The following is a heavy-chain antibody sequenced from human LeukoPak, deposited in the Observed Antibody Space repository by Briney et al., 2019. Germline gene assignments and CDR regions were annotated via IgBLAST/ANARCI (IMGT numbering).Heavy chain of an antibody. CDR2: ISSSGSTI. J-gene: IGHJ3*02. CDR1: GFTLSSYE. CDR3: AIDYGDDDAFDI. Sequence: GSLRLPCAASGFTLSSYEMNWVRQAPGKGLEWVSYISSSGSTIYYADSVKGRFTISRDNAKNSLYLQMNSLRAEDTAVYYCAIDYGDDDAFDIWGQGTMVTVSS. D-gene: IGHD4-17*01. V-gene: IGHV3-48*03.